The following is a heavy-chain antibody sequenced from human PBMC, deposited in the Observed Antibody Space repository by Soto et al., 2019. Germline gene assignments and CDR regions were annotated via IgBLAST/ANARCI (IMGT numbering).Heavy chain of an antibody. CDR3: ARESDDLNSQLDY. CDR2: ISSTTNYI. Sequence: EGSLGRSCAASRFSCTRYPMNLVRQAPGQGLEWVSSISSTTNYIYYGDSMKGRFTISRYNAKNSLYLEMNSLKAKDTRVYYYARESDDLNSQLDYWCKGSLVIVFS. CDR1: RFSCTRYP. V-gene: IGHV3-21*04. J-gene: IGHJ4*02.